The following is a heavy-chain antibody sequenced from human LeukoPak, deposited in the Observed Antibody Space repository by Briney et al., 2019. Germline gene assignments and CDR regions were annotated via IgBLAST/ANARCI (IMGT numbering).Heavy chain of an antibody. D-gene: IGHD2-2*01. V-gene: IGHV3-21*01. CDR1: GFTFSSYS. J-gene: IGHJ4*02. Sequence: PGGSLRLSCAASGFTFSSYSMNWVRQAPGKGLEWVSSISSSSSYIYYADSVKGRFTIPRDNAKNSLYLQMNSLRAEDTAVYYCATSGCTSCFFENWGQGTLVTVSS. CDR2: ISSSSSYI. CDR3: ATSGCTSCFFEN.